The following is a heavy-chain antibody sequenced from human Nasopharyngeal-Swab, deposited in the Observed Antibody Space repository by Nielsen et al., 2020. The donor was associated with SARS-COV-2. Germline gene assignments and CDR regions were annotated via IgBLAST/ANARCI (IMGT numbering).Heavy chain of an antibody. CDR3: ARITPSTHNLDY. CDR2: ISHSGST. J-gene: IGHJ4*02. Sequence: SETLSLTCAVYGESFSGHYWTWIRQPPGKGLEWIGEISHSGSTTYNSSLKSRLVMSVDTSKNQFSLKLNSVTAADTAVYYCARITPSTHNLDYWGQGILVTVSS. V-gene: IGHV4-34*01. CDR1: GESFSGHY. D-gene: IGHD5/OR15-5a*01.